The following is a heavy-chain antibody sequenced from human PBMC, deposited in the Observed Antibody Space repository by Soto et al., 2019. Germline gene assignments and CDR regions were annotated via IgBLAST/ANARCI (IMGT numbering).Heavy chain of an antibody. Sequence: SETLSLTCTVSGGSVSSGSYYWYWIRQPPGMGLEWIGYIYYSGSTNYNPSLKSRVTISVDTSKNQFSLKLSSVTAADTAVYYCARHSGSYPAHWGQGTLVTVSS. V-gene: IGHV4-61*01. CDR3: ARHSGSYPAH. J-gene: IGHJ4*02. D-gene: IGHD1-26*01. CDR2: IYYSGST. CDR1: GGSVSSGSYY.